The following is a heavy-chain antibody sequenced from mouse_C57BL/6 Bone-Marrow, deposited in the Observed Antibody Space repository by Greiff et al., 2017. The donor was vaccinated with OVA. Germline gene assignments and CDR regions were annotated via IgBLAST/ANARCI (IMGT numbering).Heavy chain of an antibody. V-gene: IGHV1-15*01. Sequence: VQLQQSGAELVRPGASVTLSCTSSVYPFTDYEMHWVQQTPVHGLEWIGALDPETGGTAYTQPFKGKAILTADKSSSTAYMELRSLTSEDSAVYYCTRDLPDGDYWGQGTSVTVSS. D-gene: IGHD2-1*01. CDR3: TRDLPDGDY. J-gene: IGHJ4*01. CDR1: VYPFTDYE. CDR2: LDPETGGT.